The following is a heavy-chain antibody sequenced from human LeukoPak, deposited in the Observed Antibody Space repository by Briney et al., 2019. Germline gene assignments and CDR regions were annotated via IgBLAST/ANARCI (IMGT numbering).Heavy chain of an antibody. Sequence: RTGGSLRLSCAASGFTFSNYAMSWVRQAPGKGLEWVSAISGSASSTYYADSVKGRFTISRDNSKNTLYLQMNSLRAEDTAVYYCARDHPYSSSLKFDYWGQGTLVTVSS. D-gene: IGHD6-13*01. CDR3: ARDHPYSSSLKFDY. CDR1: GFTFSNYA. V-gene: IGHV3-23*01. CDR2: ISGSASST. J-gene: IGHJ4*02.